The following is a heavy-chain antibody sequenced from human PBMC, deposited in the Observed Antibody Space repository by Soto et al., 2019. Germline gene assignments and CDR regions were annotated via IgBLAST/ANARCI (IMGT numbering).Heavy chain of an antibody. J-gene: IGHJ4*02. CDR2: ISGSGGST. CDR3: AKRCSSSSEVYYFDY. Sequence: EVQLLESGGGLVQPGGSLRLSCAASGFTFSSYAMSWVRQAPGKGLEWVSAISGSGGSTYYADSVKGRFTISRDNSKNTLYLQINSLRAEDTAVYYCAKRCSSSSEVYYFDYWGQGTLVTVSS. V-gene: IGHV3-23*01. CDR1: GFTFSSYA. D-gene: IGHD6-6*01.